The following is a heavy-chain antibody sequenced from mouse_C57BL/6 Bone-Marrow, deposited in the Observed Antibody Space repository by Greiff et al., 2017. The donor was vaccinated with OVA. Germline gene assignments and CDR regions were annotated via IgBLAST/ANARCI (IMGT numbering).Heavy chain of an antibody. V-gene: IGHV1-55*01. CDR3: ARFTAVAARGDY. Sequence: QVQLQQPGAELVKPGASVKMSCKASGYTFTSYWITWVKQRPGQGLEWIGVIYPGSGSTNYNEKFKSKATLTVDTSSSTAYMQLSSLTSEDSAVYCCARFTAVAARGDYWGQGTSVTVSS. CDR2: IYPGSGST. D-gene: IGHD1-1*01. J-gene: IGHJ4*01. CDR1: GYTFTSYW.